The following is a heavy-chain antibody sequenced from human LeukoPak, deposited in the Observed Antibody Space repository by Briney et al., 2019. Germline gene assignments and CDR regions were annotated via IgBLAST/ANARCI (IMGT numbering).Heavy chain of an antibody. Sequence: SVKVSCKASGGTFSSYAISWVRQAPGQGLEWMGGIIPIFGTANYAQKFQGRVTITTDESTSTAYMELSSLRSEDTAVYYCARVPAAIVGYYYMDVWGKGTTVTVSS. J-gene: IGHJ6*03. CDR1: GGTFSSYA. CDR2: IIPIFGTA. D-gene: IGHD2-2*02. CDR3: ARVPAAIVGYYYMDV. V-gene: IGHV1-69*05.